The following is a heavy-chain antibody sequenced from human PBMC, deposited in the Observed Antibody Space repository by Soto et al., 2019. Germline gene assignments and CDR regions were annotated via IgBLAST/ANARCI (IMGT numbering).Heavy chain of an antibody. D-gene: IGHD2-2*01. CDR3: ARGSDCSSTSCFENWFDP. CDR1: GFTFSSYG. V-gene: IGHV3-33*01. Sequence: PGGSLRLSCAASGFTFSSYGMHWVREAPGKGLECVAVIWYDGSNKYYADSVKGRFTISRDNSKNTLYLQMNSMRAEDTAVYYCARGSDCSSTSCFENWFDPWGQGTLVTVSS. CDR2: IWYDGSNK. J-gene: IGHJ5*02.